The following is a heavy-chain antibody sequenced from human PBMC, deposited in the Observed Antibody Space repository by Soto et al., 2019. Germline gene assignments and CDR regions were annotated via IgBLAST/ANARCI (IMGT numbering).Heavy chain of an antibody. V-gene: IGHV3-33*01. CDR1: GFDFSSYG. CDR2: LGFDGGGR. CDR3: AREPVVPDYAMDV. J-gene: IGHJ6*02. Sequence: QMQLVESGGGVVQPGTSLRLSCAASGFDFSSYGMHWVRQTPGKGLEWVAVLGFDGGGRYYADSVKGRFTISRDNSKKMLYLQMDSLRAGDTASYYCAREPVVPDYAMDVWGQGTTVTVSS. D-gene: IGHD2-8*01.